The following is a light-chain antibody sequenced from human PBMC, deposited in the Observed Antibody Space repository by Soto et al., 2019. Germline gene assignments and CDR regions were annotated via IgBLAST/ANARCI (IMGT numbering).Light chain of an antibody. J-gene: IGKJ1*01. Sequence: DIQMTQSPSILSASVGDRVTITCRASQSISSWLAWYQQKPGKAPNLLIHKASHLESGVPSRFSGSGSGTEFTLTISSLQPGDFATYYCQHYNTYPWTFGQGNK. V-gene: IGKV1-5*03. CDR3: QHYNTYPWT. CDR1: QSISSW. CDR2: KAS.